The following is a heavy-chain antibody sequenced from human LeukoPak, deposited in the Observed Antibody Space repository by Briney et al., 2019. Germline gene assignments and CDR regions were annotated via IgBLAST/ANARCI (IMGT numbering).Heavy chain of an antibody. CDR3: ARELISSRAAFDT. CDR2: IYYSGST. CDR1: GGSISSGDYY. J-gene: IGHJ3*02. Sequence: SETLSLTCTVSGGSISSGDYYWSWVRQPPGKGLEWIGYIYYSGSTYYNPSLKSRVTISVDTSKNQFSLKLTSVTAADTAVYYCARELISSRAAFDTWGQGTVVTVSS. D-gene: IGHD3-10*01. V-gene: IGHV4-30-4*08.